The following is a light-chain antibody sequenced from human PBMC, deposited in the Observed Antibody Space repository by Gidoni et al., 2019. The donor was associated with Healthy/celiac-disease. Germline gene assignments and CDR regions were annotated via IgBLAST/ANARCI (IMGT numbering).Light chain of an antibody. CDR2: AAS. CDR1: QSISTY. V-gene: IGKV1-39*01. CDR3: QQSYSTPDT. Sequence: DIHMPHSPSSLSASVGDRRTITCRASQSISTYLNWYQQKPGKAPKLLIYAASSWQSGVPSRFSGSGSGTDFTLTISSMEPEDFATYYCQQSYSTPDTFGQGTKLEIK. J-gene: IGKJ2*01.